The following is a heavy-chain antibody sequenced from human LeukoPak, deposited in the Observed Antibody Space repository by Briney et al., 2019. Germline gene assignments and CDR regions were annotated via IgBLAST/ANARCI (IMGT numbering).Heavy chain of an antibody. CDR2: IYYSGST. Sequence: SETLSLTCTVSGGSISSYYWSWIRQPPGKGLEWIGYIYYSGSTNYDPSLKSRVTISVDTSKNQFSLKLSSVTAADTAVYYCAAVDTAMAFDYWGQGTLVTVSS. V-gene: IGHV4-59*01. J-gene: IGHJ4*02. CDR3: AAVDTAMAFDY. D-gene: IGHD5-18*01. CDR1: GGSISSYY.